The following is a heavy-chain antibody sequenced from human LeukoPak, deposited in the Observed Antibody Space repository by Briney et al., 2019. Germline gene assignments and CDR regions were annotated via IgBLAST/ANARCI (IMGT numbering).Heavy chain of an antibody. CDR1: GFIFTNYF. J-gene: IGHJ4*02. Sequence: GSLRLSCAASGFIFTNYFMSWVRQAPGKGLGWVATISGGSGSTYCADSVKGRFTISRDNSKNTLYLQMNSLRDEDTAVYYCAKHRFESGGYHSTDWGQGTLVTVSS. CDR3: AKHRFESGGYHSTD. V-gene: IGHV3-23*01. CDR2: ISGGSGST. D-gene: IGHD3-22*01.